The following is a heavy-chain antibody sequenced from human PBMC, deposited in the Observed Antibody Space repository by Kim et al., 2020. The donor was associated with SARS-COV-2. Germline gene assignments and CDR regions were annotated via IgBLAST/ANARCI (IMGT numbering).Heavy chain of an antibody. V-gene: IGHV1-3*01. Sequence: ASVKVSCKASGYTFTSYVMHWVRQAPGQRLEWMGWINAGNGNTKYSQKFQGRVTITRDTSASTAYMELSSLRSEDTAVYYCARGLGVWGLFAVTTFDPWGQGTLVTVSS. CDR1: GYTFTSYV. J-gene: IGHJ5*02. D-gene: IGHD2-8*01. CDR2: INAGNGNT. CDR3: ARGLGVWGLFAVTTFDP.